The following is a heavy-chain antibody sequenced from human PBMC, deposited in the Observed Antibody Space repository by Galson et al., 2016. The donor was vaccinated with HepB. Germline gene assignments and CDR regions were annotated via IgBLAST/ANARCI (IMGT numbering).Heavy chain of an antibody. CDR3: ESLLRGRGGPEGRLDP. Sequence: SETLSLTCGVFGGSLSDNYWNWIRQTPGKQLEWIAEINHSGSTNYNPSLRSRVRISVDTAKNQVSLKLSLVTDADTAIYYCESLLRGRGGPEGRLDPWGQGILVTVSS. J-gene: IGHJ5*02. CDR2: INHSGST. CDR1: GGSLSDNY. D-gene: IGHD3-10*01. V-gene: IGHV4-34*01.